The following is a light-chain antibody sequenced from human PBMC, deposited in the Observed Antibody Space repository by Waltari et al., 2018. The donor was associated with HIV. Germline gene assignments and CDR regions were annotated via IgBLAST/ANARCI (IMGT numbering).Light chain of an antibody. Sequence: DIQMTQSPSSLSASVGDRVTIICRESQNIRNYLNWYQQKPGKAPNLLIYAASSLQSGVPSRFRGSGSGTDFTLTISSLQPEDFATYYCQHSYTTPWTFGQGTKVEIK. J-gene: IGKJ1*01. CDR1: QNIRNY. CDR2: AAS. V-gene: IGKV1-39*01. CDR3: QHSYTTPWT.